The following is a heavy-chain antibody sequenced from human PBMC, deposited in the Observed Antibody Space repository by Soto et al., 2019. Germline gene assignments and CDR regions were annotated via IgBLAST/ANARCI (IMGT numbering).Heavy chain of an antibody. J-gene: IGHJ6*02. CDR1: GFTSSSYG. CDR2: ISYDGSNK. V-gene: IGHV3-30*18. D-gene: IGHD3-3*01. CDR3: AKPLRFLEWFHPNYYGMDV. Sequence: GGSLRLSCAASGFTSSSYGMHWVRQAPGKGLEWVAVISYDGSNKYYADSVKGRFTISRDNSKNTLYLQMNSLRAEDTAVYYCAKPLRFLEWFHPNYYGMDVWGQGTTVTVSS.